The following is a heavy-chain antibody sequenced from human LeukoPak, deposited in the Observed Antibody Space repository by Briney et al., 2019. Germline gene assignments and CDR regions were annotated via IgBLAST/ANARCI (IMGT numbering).Heavy chain of an antibody. CDR2: ISGSGGST. CDR3: AKGKLLWFGESFTFDY. J-gene: IGHJ4*02. Sequence: GGSLRLSCAASGFTFSSYAMSWVRQAPGKGLEWVSAISGSGGSTYYADSVKGRFTISRDNSKNTLYLQMNSLRAEDTAVYYCAKGKLLWFGESFTFDYWGQGTLVTVSS. D-gene: IGHD3-10*01. V-gene: IGHV3-23*01. CDR1: GFTFSSYA.